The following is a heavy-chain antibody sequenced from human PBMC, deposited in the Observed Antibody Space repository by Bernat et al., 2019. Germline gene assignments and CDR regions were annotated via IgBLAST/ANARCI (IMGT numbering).Heavy chain of an antibody. CDR1: GFTFSSYG. J-gene: IGHJ4*02. CDR3: AREAGLVKYYFDY. V-gene: IGHV3-33*01. Sequence: QVQLVESGGGVVQPGRSLRLSCAASGFTFSSYGMHWVRQAPGKGLEWVAVIWYDGSNKYYDDSVKGRFTISRDNSKNTLYLQMNSLRAEDTAVYYCAREAGLVKYYFDYWGQGTLVTVSS. D-gene: IGHD6-19*01. CDR2: IWYDGSNK.